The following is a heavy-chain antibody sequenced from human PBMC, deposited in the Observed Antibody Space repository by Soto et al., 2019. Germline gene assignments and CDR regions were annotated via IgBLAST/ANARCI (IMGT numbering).Heavy chain of an antibody. J-gene: IGHJ3*02. CDR3: ARESPYCGGDCYPNAFDI. D-gene: IGHD2-21*02. Sequence: GGSLRLSCAASGFTFSDYYMSWIRQAPGKGLEWVSYISSSGSTIYYADSVKGRFTISRDNAKNSLYLQMNSLRAEDTAVYYCARESPYCGGDCYPNAFDIWGQGTMVTVSS. V-gene: IGHV3-11*01. CDR1: GFTFSDYY. CDR2: ISSSGSTI.